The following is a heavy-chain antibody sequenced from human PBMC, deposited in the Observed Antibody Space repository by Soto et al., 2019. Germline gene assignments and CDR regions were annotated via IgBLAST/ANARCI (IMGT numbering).Heavy chain of an antibody. Sequence: QVQLQQWGAGLLKPSETLSLTCAVYGGSFSGYYWSWFRHPPGKGLEWIGEINHSGSTNYNPSLKSRVTISVDTSKNQFSLKLSSVTASDTAVYYCARNGVVPAADFDYWGQGTLVTVSS. CDR2: INHSGST. J-gene: IGHJ4*02. D-gene: IGHD2-2*01. CDR3: ARNGVVPAADFDY. V-gene: IGHV4-34*01. CDR1: GGSFSGYY.